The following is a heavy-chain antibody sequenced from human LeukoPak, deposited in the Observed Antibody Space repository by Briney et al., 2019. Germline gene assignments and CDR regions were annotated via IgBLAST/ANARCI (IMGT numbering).Heavy chain of an antibody. Sequence: PGGSLRLSXAASGFTFSSYAMSWLRQAPGKGLEWVSAISGSGGSTYYADSVKGRFTISRDNSKNTLYLQMNSLRAEDTAVYYCAKGPAIVGATDYLYWGQGTLVTVSS. CDR2: ISGSGGST. V-gene: IGHV3-23*01. CDR3: AKGPAIVGATDYLY. D-gene: IGHD1-26*01. J-gene: IGHJ4*02. CDR1: GFTFSSYA.